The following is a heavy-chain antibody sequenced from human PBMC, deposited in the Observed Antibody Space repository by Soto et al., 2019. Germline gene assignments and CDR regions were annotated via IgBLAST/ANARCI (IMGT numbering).Heavy chain of an antibody. CDR3: AIGYSNHPWGFAYSDY. V-gene: IGHV1-69*02. CDR1: GGTFSSYT. Sequence: QVQLVQSGAEVKKPGSSVKVSCKASGGTFSSYTISWVRQAPGQGLEWMGRIIPILGIANYAQKFQGRVTITADKSTSTAYLELSSLTSEDTAVYYCAIGYSNHPWGFAYSDYWRQVTLVNVSS. D-gene: IGHD4-4*01. CDR2: IIPILGIA. J-gene: IGHJ4*02.